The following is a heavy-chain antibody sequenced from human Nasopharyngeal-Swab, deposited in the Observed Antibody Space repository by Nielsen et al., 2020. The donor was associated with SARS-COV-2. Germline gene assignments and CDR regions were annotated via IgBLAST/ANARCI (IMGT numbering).Heavy chain of an antibody. J-gene: IGHJ4*02. D-gene: IGHD3-22*01. Sequence: WIPQPTGQGLEWVGRIKSKTDGGTTDYTAPVKGRFTISRDDSKNTLYLQMNSLKTEDTAVYYCTTATAAAGTYYYDSSGYYYFDYWGQGTLVTVSS. CDR2: IKSKTDGGTT. V-gene: IGHV3-15*07. CDR3: TTATAAAGTYYYDSSGYYYFDY.